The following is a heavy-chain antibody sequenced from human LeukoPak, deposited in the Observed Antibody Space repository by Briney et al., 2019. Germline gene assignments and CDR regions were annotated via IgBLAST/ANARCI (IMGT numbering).Heavy chain of an antibody. Sequence: GSLRLSCAASGFTFSSYEMSWVRQPPGKGLEWIGSIYYSGNTYYNPSLKSRGTISVDTSKNQFSLKLSSVTAADTAVYYCARQSTAMGTFDYWGQGTLVPVSS. D-gene: IGHD5-18*01. CDR1: GFTFSSYE. CDR2: IYYSGNT. V-gene: IGHV4-39*01. J-gene: IGHJ4*02. CDR3: ARQSTAMGTFDY.